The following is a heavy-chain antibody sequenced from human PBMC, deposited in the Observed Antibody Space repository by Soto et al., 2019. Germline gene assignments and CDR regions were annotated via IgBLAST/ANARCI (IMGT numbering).Heavy chain of an antibody. D-gene: IGHD2-15*01. CDR3: ARGPAAYCSGGSCYGRNYYYYYGMDV. V-gene: IGHV4-31*03. Sequence: SETLSLTCTVSGGSISSGGYYWSWIRQHPGKGLEWIGYIYYSGSTYYNPSLKSRVTISVDTSKNQFSLKLSSVTAADTAVYYCARGPAAYCSGGSCYGRNYYYYYGMDVWGQGTTVTIS. CDR2: IYYSGST. CDR1: GGSISSGGYY. J-gene: IGHJ6*02.